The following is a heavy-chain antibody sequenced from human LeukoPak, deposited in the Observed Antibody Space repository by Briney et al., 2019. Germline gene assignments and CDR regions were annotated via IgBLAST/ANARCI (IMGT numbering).Heavy chain of an antibody. J-gene: IGHJ4*02. Sequence: SETLSLTCSVSTYSISSAYYWGWIRQPPGKGLQWIGSIYHSGSTSYNPSLKSRVTISVDTSKNQFSLKLSSVTAADTAVYYCARERGGGYTKDYFDYWGQGTLVTVSS. D-gene: IGHD2-15*01. CDR1: TYSISSAYY. CDR2: IYHSGST. CDR3: ARERGGGYTKDYFDY. V-gene: IGHV4-38-2*02.